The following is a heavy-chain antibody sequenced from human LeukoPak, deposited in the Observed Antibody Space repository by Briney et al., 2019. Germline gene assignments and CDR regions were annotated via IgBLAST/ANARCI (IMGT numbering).Heavy chain of an antibody. CDR2: VRFDETFK. J-gene: IGHJ4*02. CDR3: ARFATTLTSG. CDR1: GFTFSSSA. Sequence: GGSLRLSCGASGFTFSSSAMHWVRQTPGQGLEWVAFVRFDETFKYYADSVKGRFTISRDNSRNTVFLQMNSLRLEDTAVYYCARFATTLTSGWGQGTLVIVSS. V-gene: IGHV3-30*02. D-gene: IGHD4-17*01.